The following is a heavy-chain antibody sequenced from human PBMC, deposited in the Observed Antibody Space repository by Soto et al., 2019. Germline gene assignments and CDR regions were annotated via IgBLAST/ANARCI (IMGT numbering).Heavy chain of an antibody. CDR1: GYTFTGYY. CDR3: VRERTIAASKEYFQY. J-gene: IGHJ1*01. V-gene: IGHV1-2*02. Sequence: QVQLVQSGSEVKKPGASVKVSCKASGYTFTGYYLHWVRQAPGQGLEWLGWMNPNSGGTHYPQKYQGRVTMIGDTSISTAYMELSRLESDDTAVYYCVRERTIAASKEYFQYWGQGTLVIVSS. D-gene: IGHD6-25*01. CDR2: MNPNSGGT.